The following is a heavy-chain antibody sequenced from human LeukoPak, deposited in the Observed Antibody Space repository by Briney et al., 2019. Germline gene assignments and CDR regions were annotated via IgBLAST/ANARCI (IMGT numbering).Heavy chain of an antibody. D-gene: IGHD6-19*01. V-gene: IGHV4-4*07. Sequence: SETLSLTCTVSGDSISGYYWTWIRQPAAKGLEWIGLIYSDGSTSYSPSLKSRITMSLDTSKNQFSLKLNSMTAADTAVYYCARDSSGWPSLDHWGQGTLVTVSS. J-gene: IGHJ4*02. CDR3: ARDSSGWPSLDH. CDR2: IYSDGST. CDR1: GDSISGYY.